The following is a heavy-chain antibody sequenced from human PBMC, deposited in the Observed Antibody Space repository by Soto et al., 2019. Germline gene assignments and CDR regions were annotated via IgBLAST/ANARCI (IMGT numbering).Heavy chain of an antibody. D-gene: IGHD2-2*01. V-gene: IGHV3-48*03. J-gene: IGHJ6*02. CDR1: GFTFSNFE. CDR2: INTAGSTK. CDR3: ARAECSTPNCLTAYYSYGLDV. Sequence: GGSLRLSCAASGFTFSNFEMHWVRQAPGKGLEWVSYINTAGSTKYYAESVKGRFTISRDNARNSLFLQMNRLRAEDTAVYYCARAECSTPNCLTAYYSYGLDVWGQGTTVTVSS.